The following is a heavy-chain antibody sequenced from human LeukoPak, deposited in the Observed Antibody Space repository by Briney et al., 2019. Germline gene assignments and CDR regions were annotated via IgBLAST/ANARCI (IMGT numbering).Heavy chain of an antibody. CDR1: GFTFSSYS. Sequence: PGGSLRLSCAASGFTFSSYSMNWVRQAPGKGLEWVSFISSSRSYIYYADSVKGRFTISRDNAKNSLYLQMNSLRAEDTAVYYCARDRYNNYYGSGSYYNYFDYWGQGTLVTVSS. V-gene: IGHV3-21*01. CDR2: ISSSRSYI. D-gene: IGHD3-10*01. J-gene: IGHJ4*02. CDR3: ARDRYNNYYGSGSYYNYFDY.